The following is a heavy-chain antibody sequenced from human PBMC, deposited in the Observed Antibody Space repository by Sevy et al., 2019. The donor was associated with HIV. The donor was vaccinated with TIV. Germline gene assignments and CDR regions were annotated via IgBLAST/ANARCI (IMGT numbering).Heavy chain of an antibody. J-gene: IGHJ3*02. CDR2: IRSKAYGGSR. Sequence: GGSLRLSCTASGFTFGDYAMTWVRQAPGKGLEWVGFIRSKAYGGSRESAASVKGRFTISRDDSKSIAYLQMNSLKTEDTAVYYCTRYCSSSSCERTNWVDAFDIWGQGTMVTVSS. CDR1: GFTFGDYA. D-gene: IGHD2-2*01. V-gene: IGHV3-49*04. CDR3: TRYCSSSSCERTNWVDAFDI.